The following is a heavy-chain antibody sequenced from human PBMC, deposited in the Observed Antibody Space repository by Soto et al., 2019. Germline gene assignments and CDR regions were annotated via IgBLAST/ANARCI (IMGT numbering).Heavy chain of an antibody. CDR1: GFTFSSYS. Sequence: PGGSLRLSCAASGFTFSSYSMNWVRQAPGKGLEWVSSITTSSTNIYYADSVKGRFTLSRDNSKNSLYLQMNSLRAEDTAVYYCARDTGDGTFDFWGQGTLVTVSS. CDR3: ARDTGDGTFDF. V-gene: IGHV3-21*01. J-gene: IGHJ4*02. CDR2: ITTSSTNI. D-gene: IGHD7-27*01.